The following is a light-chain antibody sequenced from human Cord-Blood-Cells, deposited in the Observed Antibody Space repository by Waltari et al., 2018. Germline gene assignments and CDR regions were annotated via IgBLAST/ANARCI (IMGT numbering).Light chain of an antibody. CDR3: QQSYSTPPT. J-gene: IGKJ1*01. CDR2: AAS. Sequence: DIQITQSPSFLSASVGVRVTLTCRASQSISSYLNWYQQKPGKAPKLLIYAASSLQSGVPSRFSGSGSGTDFTLTISSLQPEDFATYDCQQSYSTPPTFGQGTKVEIK. V-gene: IGKV1-39*01. CDR1: QSISSY.